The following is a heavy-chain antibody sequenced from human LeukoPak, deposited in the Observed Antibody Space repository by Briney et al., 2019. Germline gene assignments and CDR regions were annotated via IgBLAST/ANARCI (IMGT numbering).Heavy chain of an antibody. V-gene: IGHV3-7*01. J-gene: IGHJ5*02. CDR2: IKKTGIET. CDR3: ARAFGFGNQGASRFDP. CDR1: GFTFSHFW. Sequence: GGSLRLSCAGSGFTFSHFWMSWVRQAPGKGLEWVAYIKKTGIETYYLDSVKGRFTITRDNNRNSLFLQMNSLRDEDSAVYYCARAFGFGNQGASRFDPWGQGTLVTVSS. D-gene: IGHD3-3*01.